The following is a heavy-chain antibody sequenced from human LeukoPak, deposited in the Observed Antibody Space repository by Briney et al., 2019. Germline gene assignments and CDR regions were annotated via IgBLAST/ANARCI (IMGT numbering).Heavy chain of an antibody. D-gene: IGHD6-6*01. CDR3: ARGGLLYSSSSWVFDY. CDR1: GYTFTSYY. CDR2: INPSGGST. J-gene: IGHJ4*02. V-gene: IGHV1-46*01. Sequence: ASVKVSCKASGYTFTSYYMHWVRQALGQGLEWMGIINPSGGSTSYAQKFQGRVTMTRDMSTSTVYMELSSLRSEDTAVYYCARGGLLYSSSSWVFDYWGQGTLVTVSS.